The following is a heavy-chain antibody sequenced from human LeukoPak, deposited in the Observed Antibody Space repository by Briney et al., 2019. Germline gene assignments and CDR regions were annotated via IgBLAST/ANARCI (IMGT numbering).Heavy chain of an antibody. J-gene: IGHJ4*02. Sequence: GGSLRLSCAASGLTFSSYWMSWVRQAPGKGLEWVANIKQDGSERYYVDSVKGRFTISRDNAKKSLHLQMSGLRADDTAVYYCASDGGPFDNWGQGTLVTVSS. CDR3: ASDGGPFDN. CDR1: GLTFSSYW. D-gene: IGHD3-3*01. V-gene: IGHV3-7*01. CDR2: IKQDGSER.